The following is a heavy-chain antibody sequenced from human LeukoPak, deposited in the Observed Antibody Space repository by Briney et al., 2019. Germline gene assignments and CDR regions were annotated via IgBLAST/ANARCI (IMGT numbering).Heavy chain of an antibody. D-gene: IGHD6-13*01. V-gene: IGHV3-21*01. Sequence: GGSLRLSCAASGFTFSSYSLNWVRQAPGKGLEWVSSISSSSSYIYYADSVKGRFTISRDKAKNSLYLQMNSLRAEDTAVYYCARDGEYSSSWDPGAFDIWGQGTMVTVSS. CDR2: ISSSSSYI. CDR3: ARDGEYSSSWDPGAFDI. CDR1: GFTFSSYS. J-gene: IGHJ3*02.